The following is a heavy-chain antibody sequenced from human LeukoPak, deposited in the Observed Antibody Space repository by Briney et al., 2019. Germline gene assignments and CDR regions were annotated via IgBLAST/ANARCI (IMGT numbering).Heavy chain of an antibody. CDR2: ISGSGGST. J-gene: IGHJ4*02. CDR3: AKDQGYKSGWYALDY. D-gene: IGHD6-19*01. Sequence: GGSLRLSCAASGFTFSSYAMSWVRQAPGKGLEWVSAISGSGGSTYYADSVKVRFTISRDNSKDTLYLQMNSLRAEDTAVYYCAKDQGYKSGWYALDYWGQGTLVTVSS. CDR1: GFTFSSYA. V-gene: IGHV3-23*01.